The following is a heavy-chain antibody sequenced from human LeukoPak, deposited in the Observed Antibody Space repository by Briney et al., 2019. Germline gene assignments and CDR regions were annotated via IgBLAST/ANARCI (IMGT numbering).Heavy chain of an antibody. CDR2: IYYSGST. Sequence: ESSGTLSLTCTVSGGSISSYYWSWIRQPPGKGLEWIGYIYYSGSTNYDPSLKSRVTISVDTSKNQFSLKLSSVTAADTAVYYCAVYYYDSSGYYYFDYWGQGTLVTVSS. J-gene: IGHJ4*02. V-gene: IGHV4-59*01. CDR3: AVYYYDSSGYYYFDY. D-gene: IGHD3-22*01. CDR1: GGSISSYY.